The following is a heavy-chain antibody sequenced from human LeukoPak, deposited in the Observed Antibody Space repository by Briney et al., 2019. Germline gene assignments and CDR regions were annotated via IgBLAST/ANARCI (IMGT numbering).Heavy chain of an antibody. D-gene: IGHD3-10*01. J-gene: IGHJ4*02. CDR2: ISYDGSNE. V-gene: IGHV3-30*04. CDR1: GFTFSSYV. CDR3: AKDRVGVTYYYGSGSYAIGALDY. Sequence: GGSLRLSCAASGFTFSSYVMHWVRQAPGKGLEWVAIISYDGSNEYYADSVKGRFTISRDNSKNTLYLQMNSLRAEDTAVYYCAKDRVGVTYYYGSGSYAIGALDYWGQGTLVTVSS.